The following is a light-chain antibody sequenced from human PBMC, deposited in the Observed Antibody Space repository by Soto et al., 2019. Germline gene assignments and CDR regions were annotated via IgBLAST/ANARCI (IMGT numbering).Light chain of an antibody. CDR1: QGISSY. Sequence: DIQMTQSPSSLSASVGDRVTITCRASQGISSYLAWYQQKPGKAPKLLIYAASTLQSGVPSRFSGSGSGTDFTLTINSLQPEDFATYYCQQTYNTPFTFGPGTKVDIK. CDR3: QQTYNTPFT. V-gene: IGKV1-39*01. J-gene: IGKJ3*01. CDR2: AAS.